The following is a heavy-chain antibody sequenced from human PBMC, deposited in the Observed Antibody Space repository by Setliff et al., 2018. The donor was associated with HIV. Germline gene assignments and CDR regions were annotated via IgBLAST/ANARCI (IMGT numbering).Heavy chain of an antibody. V-gene: IGHV4-39*07. J-gene: IGHJ4*02. CDR2: VYYSGST. Sequence: SETLSLTCTVSGGSISSSGPGYYWGWVRQAPGGGLEWIGSVYYSGSTYYNPSLKSRVTISVDTSKNQFSLRLNSVTAADTAVYYCARSQPDTIFGVVIFDYWGQGKMVTVSS. CDR3: ARSQPDTIFGVVIFDY. CDR1: GGSISSSGPGYY. D-gene: IGHD3-3*01.